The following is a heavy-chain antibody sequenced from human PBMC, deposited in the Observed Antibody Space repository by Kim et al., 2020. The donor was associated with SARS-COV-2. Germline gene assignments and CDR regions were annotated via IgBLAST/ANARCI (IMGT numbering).Heavy chain of an antibody. J-gene: IGHJ4*02. D-gene: IGHD6-13*01. CDR1: GFTFDDYA. CDR3: ANEGSSSWYYFDY. Sequence: GGSLRLSCAASGFTFDDYAMHWVRQAPGKGLEWVSGISWNSGSIGYADSVKGRFTISRDNAKNSLYLQMNSLRAEDTALYYCANEGSSSWYYFDYWGQGTLVTVSS. CDR2: ISWNSGSI. V-gene: IGHV3-9*01.